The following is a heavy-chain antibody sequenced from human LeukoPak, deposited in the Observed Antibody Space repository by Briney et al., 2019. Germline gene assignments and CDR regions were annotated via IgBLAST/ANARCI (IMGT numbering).Heavy chain of an antibody. CDR3: ARQGEEGDYFDY. CDR2: MNPNSGNT. J-gene: IGHJ4*02. CDR1: GYTFTSYD. Sequence: ASVKVSCKASGYTFTSYDINWVRQATGQGLEWMGWMNPNSGNTGYAQKFQGRVTMTRDTSISTAYMELSSLRSEDTAVYYCARQGEEGDYFDYWGQGTLVTVSS. V-gene: IGHV1-8*01.